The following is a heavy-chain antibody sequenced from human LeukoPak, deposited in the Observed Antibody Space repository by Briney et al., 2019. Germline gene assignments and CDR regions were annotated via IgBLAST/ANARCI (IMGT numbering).Heavy chain of an antibody. D-gene: IGHD3-9*01. CDR3: ASLYYDILTGYDYYGMDV. J-gene: IGHJ6*04. CDR2: IKQDGSEK. CDR1: GFTLSSYW. V-gene: IGHV3-7*03. Sequence: GGSLGLSCAASGFTLSSYWMSWVRQTPGKGLEWVANIKQDGSEKYYVDSVKGRFTISRDNAKNSLYLQMNSLRAEDTAVYYCASLYYDILTGYDYYGMDVWGKGTTVTVSS.